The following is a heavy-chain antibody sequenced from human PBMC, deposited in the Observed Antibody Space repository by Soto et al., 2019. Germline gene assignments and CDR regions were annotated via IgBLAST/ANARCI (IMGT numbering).Heavy chain of an antibody. D-gene: IGHD2-15*01. Sequence: EEKLMQSGGGLVRPGGSLRLSCVGSGITFSNYWMNWVRQTPGKGLEWVANIKPDGSAKAYVDSVKGRFTVSRDNAKNSLYLQMNSLRAEDTAVYFCAAWDISNPWGQGTLVTVSS. J-gene: IGHJ5*02. CDR3: AAWDISNP. V-gene: IGHV3-7*01. CDR1: GITFSNYW. CDR2: IKPDGSAK.